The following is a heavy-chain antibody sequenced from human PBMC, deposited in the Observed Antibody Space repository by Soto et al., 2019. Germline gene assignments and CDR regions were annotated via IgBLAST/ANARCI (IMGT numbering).Heavy chain of an antibody. D-gene: IGHD2-21*01. V-gene: IGHV4-30-4*01. CDR2: IYNRGDT. J-gene: IGHJ4*02. Sequence: QVQLQESGPGLVKPSQTLSLTCTVSGVSISDDNYYWSWIRQPPGKDLEWIGHIYNRGDTYNNPSLRSRLTLSPDTSKSQFSLNLNSVTAADTAVYYCAGGLSGDKVDQWGQGTLVTVSS. CDR1: GVSISDDNYY. CDR3: AGGLSGDKVDQ.